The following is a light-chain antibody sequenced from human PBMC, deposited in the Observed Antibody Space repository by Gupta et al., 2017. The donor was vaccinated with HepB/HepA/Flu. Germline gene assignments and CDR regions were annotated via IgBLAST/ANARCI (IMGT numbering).Light chain of an antibody. Sequence: DIMLTHTPLSSPLTLGQAAPSPCRSSQNLVHIDGNTYLSWLQQRPGQPPRLLIYKISNRFSGVPDRFGGSGAGTDFTLKISRVEAEDVGIYYCMQDTQFPSFGQGTKLEIK. CDR2: KIS. J-gene: IGKJ2*03. V-gene: IGKV2-24*01. CDR3: MQDTQFPS. CDR1: QNLVHIDGNTY.